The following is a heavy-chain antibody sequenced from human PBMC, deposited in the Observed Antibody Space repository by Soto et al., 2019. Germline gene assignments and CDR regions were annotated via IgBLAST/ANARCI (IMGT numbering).Heavy chain of an antibody. CDR2: ISAYNGNT. CDR3: ARGSSSWPNWFDP. CDR1: CYTFTSYG. Sequence: ASGKVSFKASCYTFTSYGISCLRQAPGQGLDWMGWISAYNGNTNYAQKLQGRVTMTTDTSTSTAYMELRSLRSDDTAVYYCARGSSSWPNWFDPWGQGTLVTVSS. D-gene: IGHD6-13*01. J-gene: IGHJ5*02. V-gene: IGHV1-18*04.